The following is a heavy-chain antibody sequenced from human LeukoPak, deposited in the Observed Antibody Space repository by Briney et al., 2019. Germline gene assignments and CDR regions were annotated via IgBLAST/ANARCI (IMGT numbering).Heavy chain of an antibody. CDR2: FDPEDGET. CDR3: ATGGYSYGDAPFDY. V-gene: IGHV1-24*01. D-gene: IGHD5-18*01. J-gene: IGHJ4*02. CDR1: GYNLTELS. Sequence: ASVKVSCKVSGYNLTELSMHWVRQAPGKGLEWMGGFDPEDGETIYAQKFQGRVTMTEDTSTDTAYMELSSLRSEDTAVYYCATGGYSYGDAPFDYWGQGTLVTVSS.